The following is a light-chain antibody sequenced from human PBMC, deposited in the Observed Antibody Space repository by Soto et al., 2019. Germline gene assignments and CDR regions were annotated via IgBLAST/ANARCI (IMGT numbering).Light chain of an antibody. V-gene: IGKV3-11*01. CDR3: QRRSNWPT. CDR2: VAP. J-gene: IGKJ2*01. CDR1: QSVTRNC. Sequence: DIVLTQSPAPLSVSPAARATLSCRARQSVTRNCLAWYQQKPGQAPRLLIYVAPNRATGIPARFSGSGSGTDFTPTIGTLGPEDLAVYYCQRRSNWPTLGQGTKV.